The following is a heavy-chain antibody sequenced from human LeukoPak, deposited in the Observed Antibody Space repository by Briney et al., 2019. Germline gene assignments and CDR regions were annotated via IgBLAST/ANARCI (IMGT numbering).Heavy chain of an antibody. Sequence: PGGSLGLSCAASGFTFSSYAMSWVRQAPGKGLEWVSAISGSGGSTYYADSVKGRFTISRDNSKNTLYLQMNSLRAEDTAVYYCARESYGYYDSSGYYFDYWGQGTLVTVSS. V-gene: IGHV3-23*01. D-gene: IGHD3-22*01. J-gene: IGHJ4*02. CDR2: ISGSGGST. CDR3: ARESYGYYDSSGYYFDY. CDR1: GFTFSSYA.